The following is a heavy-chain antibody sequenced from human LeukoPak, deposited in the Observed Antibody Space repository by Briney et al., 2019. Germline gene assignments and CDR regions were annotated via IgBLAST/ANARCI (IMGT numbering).Heavy chain of an antibody. CDR3: ARSFGMVMPSRFDP. V-gene: IGHV4-39*01. CDR2: IYYGGST. D-gene: IGHD3-3*01. J-gene: IGHJ5*02. CDR1: GASIRSSPYY. Sequence: SETLSLTCSVSGASIRSSPYYWVWIRRPPGKGLEWIGTIYYGGSTYYHPSLKSRVNISVDTSKNQFSLHLSSVTAADTAVYYCARSFGMVMPSRFDPRGQGTLVTVSS.